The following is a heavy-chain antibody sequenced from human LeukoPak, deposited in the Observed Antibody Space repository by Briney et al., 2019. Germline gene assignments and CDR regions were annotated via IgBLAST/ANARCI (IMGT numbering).Heavy chain of an antibody. CDR1: GFTFSSYW. CDR3: AKDRNRGKGYSGYGGGLDAFDI. V-gene: IGHV3-7*03. J-gene: IGHJ3*02. D-gene: IGHD5-12*01. Sequence: GGSLRLSCAASGFTFSSYWMSWVRQAPGKGLEWVANIKQDGSEKYYVDSVKGRFTISRDNSKNTLYLQMNSLRAEDTAVYYCAKDRNRGKGYSGYGGGLDAFDIWGQGTMVTVSS. CDR2: IKQDGSEK.